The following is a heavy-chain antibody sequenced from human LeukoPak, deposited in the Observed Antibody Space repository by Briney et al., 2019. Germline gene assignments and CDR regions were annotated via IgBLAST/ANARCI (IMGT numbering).Heavy chain of an antibody. V-gene: IGHV4-38-2*02. D-gene: IGHD6-13*01. Sequence: SETLSLTCTVSDYSISSGYYWGWIRPPPGKGLEWIGIVYHSGSAYYNPSLKSRVTISLRTSKNQFSLKLSSVTAADTAVYYCARANGAGGMHNWFDPWGQGTLVTVSS. CDR3: ARANGAGGMHNWFDP. J-gene: IGHJ5*02. CDR2: VYHSGSA. CDR1: DYSISSGYY.